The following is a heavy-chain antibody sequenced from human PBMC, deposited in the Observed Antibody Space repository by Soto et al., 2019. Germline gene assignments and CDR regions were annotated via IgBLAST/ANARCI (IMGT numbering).Heavy chain of an antibody. CDR1: GFTFSSYA. CDR2: ISGSGGST. D-gene: IGHD3-22*01. Sequence: EVQLLESGGGLVQPGGSLRLSCAASGFTFSSYAMSWVRQAPGKGLEWVSAISGSGGSTYYADSVKGRFTISRDNSKNTLYLQMNSLRAEDTAVYYCAKGEERGYYDSSGYLSLYFQHWGQGTLVTVSS. V-gene: IGHV3-23*01. J-gene: IGHJ1*01. CDR3: AKGEERGYYDSSGYLSLYFQH.